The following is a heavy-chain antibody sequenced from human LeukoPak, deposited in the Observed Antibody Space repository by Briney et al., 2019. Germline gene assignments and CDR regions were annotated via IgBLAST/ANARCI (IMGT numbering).Heavy chain of an antibody. V-gene: IGHV3-23*01. CDR2: ISGGGDNT. CDR1: RFTFSSYA. Sequence: GGSLGLSCAASRFTFSSYAMNWARQAPGNGLEWVSAISGGGDNTYYADSVKGRFTISRDNSKNTLYLQMNSLRAEDTAVYYCAKDRSTYGPYYFDYWGQGTLVTVSS. CDR3: AKDRSTYGPYYFDY. D-gene: IGHD3-10*01. J-gene: IGHJ4*02.